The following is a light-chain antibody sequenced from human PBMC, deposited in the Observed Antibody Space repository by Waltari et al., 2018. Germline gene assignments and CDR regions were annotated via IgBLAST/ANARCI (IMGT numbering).Light chain of an antibody. J-gene: IGKJ2*01. V-gene: IGKV2-28*01. CDR2: LSA. Sequence: DIVMTQSLLSLPVTPGEPASISCRSIQSLLHSNGYKYLDWFLQKAGQSPQLLIYLSAHRASGVPDRFSGSGSGTDFTLNISRVETEDVGIYYCMQALQTPRTFGQGTKLEIK. CDR3: MQALQTPRT. CDR1: QSLLHSNGYKY.